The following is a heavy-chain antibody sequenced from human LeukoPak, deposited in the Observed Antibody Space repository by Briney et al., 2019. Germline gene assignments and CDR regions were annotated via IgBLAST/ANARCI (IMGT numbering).Heavy chain of an antibody. CDR3: ARCSGSYFSLARYFDY. CDR2: IKQDGGEK. J-gene: IGHJ4*02. CDR1: GFTFSSYW. Sequence: GGSLRLSCAASGFTFSSYWMSWVRQAPGKGLEWVANIKQDGGEKYYVDSVKGRFTISRDNAKNSLYLQMNSLRAEDTAVYYCARCSGSYFSLARYFDYWGQGTLVTVSS. D-gene: IGHD1-26*01. V-gene: IGHV3-7*01.